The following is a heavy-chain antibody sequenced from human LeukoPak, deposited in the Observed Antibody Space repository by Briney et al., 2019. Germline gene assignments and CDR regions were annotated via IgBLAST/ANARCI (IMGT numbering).Heavy chain of an antibody. V-gene: IGHV3-53*01. Sequence: GGSLRLSCAASGFTVSSNYMSWVRQAPGKGLEWVSVIYSGGSTYYADSVKGRFTISRDNSKNTLYLQMNSLRAEDTAVYYCARDYYDFWSGYYGCMDVWGKGTTVTVSS. J-gene: IGHJ6*03. CDR1: GFTVSSNY. CDR3: ARDYYDFWSGYYGCMDV. D-gene: IGHD3-3*01. CDR2: IYSGGST.